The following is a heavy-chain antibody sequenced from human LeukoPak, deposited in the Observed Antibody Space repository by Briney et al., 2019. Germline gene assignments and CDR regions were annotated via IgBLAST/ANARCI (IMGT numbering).Heavy chain of an antibody. CDR2: ISSSSSYI. D-gene: IGHD1-7*01. V-gene: IGHV3-21*01. Sequence: GGSLRLSCAASGFTFSSYSMNWVRQAPGKGLEWVSSISSSSSYIYYADSVKGRFTISRDNAKNSLYLQMNSLRAEDTAVYYCARDSGITGPSWFDPWGQGSLVTVSS. J-gene: IGHJ5*02. CDR1: GFTFSSYS. CDR3: ARDSGITGPSWFDP.